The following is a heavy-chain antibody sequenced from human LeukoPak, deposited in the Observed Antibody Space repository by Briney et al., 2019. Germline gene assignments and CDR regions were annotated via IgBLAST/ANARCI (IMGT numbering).Heavy chain of an antibody. D-gene: IGHD2-15*01. Sequence: SETLSLTCTVSGGSISSISYYWGWIRQPPGKGLEWIGSIYYSGSTHYNPSPKSRVTISVDTCKNQFSLKLSSVTAADTAVYYCARAKLGYCSGVCPDAFDIWGEGTMVTVSS. J-gene: IGHJ3*02. CDR1: GGSISSISYY. CDR3: ARAKLGYCSGVCPDAFDI. V-gene: IGHV4-39*07. CDR2: IYYSGST.